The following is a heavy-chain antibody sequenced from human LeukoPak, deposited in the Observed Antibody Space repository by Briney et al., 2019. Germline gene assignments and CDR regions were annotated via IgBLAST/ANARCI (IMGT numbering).Heavy chain of an antibody. Sequence: SATLSLTCTVSGGSISSYYWSWIRQPPGKGLEWIGYIYYSGSTNYIPSLKSRVTISVDTSKNQFSLKLSSVTAADTAVYYCARGVYYYYGMDVWGQGTTVTVSS. CDR1: GGSISSYY. V-gene: IGHV4-59*01. CDR3: ARGVYYYYGMDV. CDR2: IYYSGST. J-gene: IGHJ6*02.